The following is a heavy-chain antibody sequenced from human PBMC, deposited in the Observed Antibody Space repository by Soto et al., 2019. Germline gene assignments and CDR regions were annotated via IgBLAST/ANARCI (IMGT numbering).Heavy chain of an antibody. CDR2: ISSTTNYV. V-gene: IGHV3-21*06. CDR3: ARESEDLTSNFDY. Sequence: GGSLRLSCAASGFTFTRYSMNWVRQAPGKGLEWVSSISSTTNYVYYGDSMKGRFTISRDNAKNSLYLEMNSLRAEDTAVYYCARESEDLTSNFDYWGQGTLVTVS. CDR1: GFTFTRYS. J-gene: IGHJ4*02.